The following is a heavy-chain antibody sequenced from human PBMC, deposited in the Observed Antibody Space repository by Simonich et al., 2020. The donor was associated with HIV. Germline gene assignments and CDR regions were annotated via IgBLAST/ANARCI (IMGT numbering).Heavy chain of an antibody. CDR3: AHSPGGGSGSYYNYFDY. J-gene: IGHJ4*02. Sequence: QITLKESGPTLVKPTQTLTLTCTFSGFSLSTSGVGVGWIRQPPGKALEWLALIYWDDDKRYSPSRKSRLTITKETSKNQVVLTMTNMDPVDTATYYCAHSPGGGSGSYYNYFDYWGQGTLVTVSS. V-gene: IGHV2-5*02. CDR1: GFSLSTSGVG. D-gene: IGHD3-10*01. CDR2: IYWDDDK.